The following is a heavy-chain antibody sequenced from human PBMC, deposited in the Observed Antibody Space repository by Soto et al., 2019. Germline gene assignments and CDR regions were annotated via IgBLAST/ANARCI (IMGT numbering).Heavy chain of an antibody. V-gene: IGHV1-3*01. CDR2: INAGNGNT. D-gene: IGHD5-18*01. CDR1: GYTFTSYA. J-gene: IGHJ4*02. CDR3: ASDPRYSYGYN. Sequence: QVQLVQSGAEVKKPGASVKVSCKASGYTFTSYAMHWVRQAPEQRLEWMGWINAGNGNTKYSQKFQGRVTITRDTAASTDSMALCSPRSEDTAVYYCASDPRYSYGYNWGQGTLVTVSS.